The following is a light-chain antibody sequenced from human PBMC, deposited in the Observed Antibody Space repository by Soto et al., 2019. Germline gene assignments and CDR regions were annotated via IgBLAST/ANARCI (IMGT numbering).Light chain of an antibody. CDR3: SAYTDSSAYV. J-gene: IGLJ1*01. CDR2: EVF. CDR1: SSDVGAYNS. Sequence: QSVLTQPASVSGSLGQSITISCTGTSSDVGAYNSVSWYQQHPGKAPKLIIFEVFNRPSGASTRFSGSKSGNTASLTISGLQADDGADYYCSAYTDSSAYVFGTETRSPS. V-gene: IGLV2-14*01.